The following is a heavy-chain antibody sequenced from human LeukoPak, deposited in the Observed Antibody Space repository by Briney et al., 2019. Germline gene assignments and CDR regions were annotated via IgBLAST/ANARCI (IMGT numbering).Heavy chain of an antibody. CDR2: ISGSGDST. CDR1: GFTFSSYA. V-gene: IGHV3-23*01. CDR3: ARDEYDFWSGYYYPDY. D-gene: IGHD3-3*01. Sequence: PGGSLRLSCAASGFTFSSYAMRWVRQAPGKGLEWVSTISGSGDSTFYADSVKGRFTISRDNAKNSLYLQMNSLRAEDTAVYYCARDEYDFWSGYYYPDYWGQGTLVTVSS. J-gene: IGHJ4*02.